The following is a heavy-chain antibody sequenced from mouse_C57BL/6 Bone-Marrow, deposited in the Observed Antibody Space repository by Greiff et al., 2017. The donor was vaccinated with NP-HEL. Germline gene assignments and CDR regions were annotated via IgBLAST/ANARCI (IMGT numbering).Heavy chain of an antibody. CDR1: GFTFSSYG. D-gene: IGHD2-4*01. CDR3: ARHYDYDWFAY. Sequence: EVQLVESGGDLVKPGGSLKLSCAASGFTFSSYGMSWVRQTPDKRLEWVATISSGGSYTYYPDSVKGRFTISRDNAKNTLYLQMSSLKSEDTAMDYCARHYDYDWFAYWGQGTLVTVSA. V-gene: IGHV5-6*01. J-gene: IGHJ3*01. CDR2: ISSGGSYT.